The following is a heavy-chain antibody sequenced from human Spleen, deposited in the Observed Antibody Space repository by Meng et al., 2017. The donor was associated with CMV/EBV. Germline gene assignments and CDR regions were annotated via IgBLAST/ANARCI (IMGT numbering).Heavy chain of an antibody. CDR2: IYYSGNT. J-gene: IGHJ4*02. CDR3: ARIEDNWNYALSY. D-gene: IGHD1-7*01. CDR1: GGSISRIAYY. Sequence: GSLRLSCSVSGGSISRIAYYWTGIRQPPGRGLEWIGHIYYSGNTHYNPSLKSRVSISIDTSRSQFFLNVGPVTAADSAIYFCARIEDNWNYALSYWGQGILVTVSS. V-gene: IGHV4-39*07.